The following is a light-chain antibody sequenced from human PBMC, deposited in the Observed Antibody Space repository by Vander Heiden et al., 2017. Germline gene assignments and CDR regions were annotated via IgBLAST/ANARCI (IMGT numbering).Light chain of an antibody. Sequence: EIVLTQSPGTLSLSPGERATLSCRASQSVSSSYLAWYQQKPCQAPRLLIYGASSRDTGIPDRFRASGHGKDFTLTISRRDPEDFAVYYCQHGGSSPGFTFGHGTKVDIK. CDR3: QHGGSSPGFT. V-gene: IGKV3-20*01. CDR1: QSVSSSY. J-gene: IGKJ3*01. CDR2: GAS.